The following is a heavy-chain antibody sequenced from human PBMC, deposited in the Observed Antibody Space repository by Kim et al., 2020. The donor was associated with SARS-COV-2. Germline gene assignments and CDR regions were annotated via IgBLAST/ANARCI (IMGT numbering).Heavy chain of an antibody. D-gene: IGHD2-8*01. CDR1: GDSIASYY. J-gene: IGHJ6*02. Sequence: SETLSLTCSVSGDSIASYYWSWIRKPPGRGLEWIGYIYYSGNTNYNPSLKGRVTVSDDRSKNQVSLKLTSVTAADTAVYYCARINGDPYNYYGMDDWGPGTNVIVSS. CDR3: ARINGDPYNYYGMDD. CDR2: IYYSGNT. V-gene: IGHV4-59*13.